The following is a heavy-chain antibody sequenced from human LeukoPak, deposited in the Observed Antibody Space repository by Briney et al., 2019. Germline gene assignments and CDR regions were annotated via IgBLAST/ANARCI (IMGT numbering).Heavy chain of an antibody. CDR2: ISYDGSNK. CDR3: ARGGIVGATSPWFDY. Sequence: GGSLRLSCAASGFTFSSYAMHWVRQAPGKGLEWVAVISYDGSNKYYADSVKGRFTISRDNSKNTLYLQMNSLRAEDTAVYYCARGGIVGATSPWFDYWGQGTLVTVSS. J-gene: IGHJ4*02. D-gene: IGHD1-26*01. V-gene: IGHV3-30-3*01. CDR1: GFTFSSYA.